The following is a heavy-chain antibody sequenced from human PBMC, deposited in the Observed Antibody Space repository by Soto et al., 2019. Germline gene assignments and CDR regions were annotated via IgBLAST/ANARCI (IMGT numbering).Heavy chain of an antibody. CDR3: AKEVSSSWYSYYYYGMDV. J-gene: IGHJ6*02. CDR2: ISGSGGST. D-gene: IGHD6-13*01. Sequence: EVQLLESGGGLVQPGGSLRLSCAASGFTFSSYAMSWVRQAPGKGLEWVSAISGSGGSTYYADSVKGRFTISRDNSKNTLYLQMNSLRAEDTAVYYCAKEVSSSWYSYYYYGMDVWGQGTTVTVSS. V-gene: IGHV3-23*01. CDR1: GFTFSSYA.